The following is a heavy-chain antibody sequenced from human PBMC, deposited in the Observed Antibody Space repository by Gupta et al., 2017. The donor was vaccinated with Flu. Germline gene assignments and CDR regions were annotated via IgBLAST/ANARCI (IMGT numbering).Heavy chain of an antibody. CDR3: VRDCRKAMFNDYSMGV. J-gene: IGHJ6*02. Sequence: RLSCAASGFSFSSDGMHWVRQAPGKGLEWVAVIWYDGSYTDNTDSVKGRFTISRDNSRNTLFQETNNLRVEETAMHYGVRDCRKAMFNDYSMGVXGQTISVLVS. D-gene: IGHD3-16*01. V-gene: IGHV3-33*01. CDR2: IWYDGSYT. CDR1: GFSFSSDG.